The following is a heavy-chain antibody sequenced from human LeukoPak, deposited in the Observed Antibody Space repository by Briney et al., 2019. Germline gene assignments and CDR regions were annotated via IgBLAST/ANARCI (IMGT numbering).Heavy chain of an antibody. CDR2: INHSGST. D-gene: IGHD3-16*02. Sequence: PSETLSLTCAVYGGSFSGYYWSWIRQPPGKGLEWIGEINHSGSTNYNPSLKSRVTISVDTSKNQFSLKLSSVTAADTAVYYCARDRYVWGSYRSTRPFDYWGQGTLVTVSS. CDR3: ARDRYVWGSYRSTRPFDY. V-gene: IGHV4-34*01. CDR1: GGSFSGYY. J-gene: IGHJ4*02.